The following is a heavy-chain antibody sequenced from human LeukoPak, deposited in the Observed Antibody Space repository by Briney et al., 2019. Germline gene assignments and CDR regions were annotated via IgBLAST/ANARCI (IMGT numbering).Heavy chain of an antibody. V-gene: IGHV3-74*01. CDR2: INSDGSTT. CDR1: GLNFSNYW. J-gene: IGHJ4*02. D-gene: IGHD6-25*01. CDR3: ARGGALVAATLFDY. Sequence: GGSLRLSCAPSGLNFSNYWMHWVRQAPGKGLVWVSRINSDGSTTNNADSVKGRFTISRDNAKATLYLQMNSLRAEDTAVYYCARGGALVAATLFDYWGQGTLVTVSS.